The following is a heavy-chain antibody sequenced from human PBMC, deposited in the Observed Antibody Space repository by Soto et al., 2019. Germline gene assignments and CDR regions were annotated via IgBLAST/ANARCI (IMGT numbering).Heavy chain of an antibody. V-gene: IGHV3-23*01. CDR1: GFPFTTYA. CDR3: ARDLRPGLIVPTKSGFDP. D-gene: IGHD2-21*01. Sequence: PGGSPRLSCEASGFPFTTYAMAWFRQVPGMGLEWVSTTSIGGNTDLAESVRGRFTVSRDNSKNTLYLQMTNLRVEDAAIYFCARDLRPGLIVPTKSGFDPWGQGTRVTVSS. J-gene: IGHJ5*02. CDR2: TSIGGNT.